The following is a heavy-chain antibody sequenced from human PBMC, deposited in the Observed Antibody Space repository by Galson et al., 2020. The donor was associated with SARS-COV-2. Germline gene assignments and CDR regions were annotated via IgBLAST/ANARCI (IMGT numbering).Heavy chain of an antibody. J-gene: IGHJ4*02. V-gene: IGHV3-30-3*01. Sequence: GESLKISCAASGFTFSSYAMHWVRQAPGKGLEWVAVISYDGSNKYYADSVKGRFTISRDNSKNTLYLQMNSLRAEDTAVYYCARTYSGSYSGYFDYWGQGTLVTGSS. CDR2: ISYDGSNK. CDR1: GFTFSSYA. CDR3: ARTYSGSYSGYFDY. D-gene: IGHD1-26*01.